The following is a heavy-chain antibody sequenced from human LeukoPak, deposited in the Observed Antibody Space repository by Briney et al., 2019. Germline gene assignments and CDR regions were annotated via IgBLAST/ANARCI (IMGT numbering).Heavy chain of an antibody. CDR1: GASISSYY. CDR3: AREAPGSVSPNWFDP. Sequence: PSETLSLTCTVSGASISSYYWSWIRQPAGKGLEWIGRTYTSGSTNYNPSLKSRVTMSVDTSKNQFSLKLSSVTAADTAVYYCAREAPGSVSPNWFDPWGQGTLVTVSS. V-gene: IGHV4-4*07. J-gene: IGHJ5*02. CDR2: TYTSGST.